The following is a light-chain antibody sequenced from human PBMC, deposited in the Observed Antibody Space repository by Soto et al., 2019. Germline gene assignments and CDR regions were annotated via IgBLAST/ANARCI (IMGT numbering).Light chain of an antibody. J-gene: IGLJ1*01. Sequence: QSALTQPPSVSAAPGQKVTISCSGSSSNIGNNYVSWYQQLPGTAPKLLIYDNNKRPSGIPDRFSGSKSGTSATLGITGLQTGGEADYYCGTWDSSLSAGQVFGTGTKVTVL. V-gene: IGLV1-51*01. CDR2: DNN. CDR3: GTWDSSLSAGQV. CDR1: SSNIGNNY.